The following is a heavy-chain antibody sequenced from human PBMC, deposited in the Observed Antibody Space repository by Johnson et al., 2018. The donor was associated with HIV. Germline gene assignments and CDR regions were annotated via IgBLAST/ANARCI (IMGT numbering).Heavy chain of an antibody. J-gene: IGHJ3*02. D-gene: IGHD6-19*01. CDR2: IAYEGSNK. CDR3: AKDREWLVPTPLDAFDI. Sequence: QVQLVESGGGVVQPGRSLRLSCAASGFTFSSSGMHWVRQAPGKGLEWGAVIAYEGSNKYYADSVKGRFTISRENSKNTLYLQMNSLRAEDTAVYYCAKDREWLVPTPLDAFDIWGQGTMVTVSS. CDR1: GFTFSSSG. V-gene: IGHV3-30*18.